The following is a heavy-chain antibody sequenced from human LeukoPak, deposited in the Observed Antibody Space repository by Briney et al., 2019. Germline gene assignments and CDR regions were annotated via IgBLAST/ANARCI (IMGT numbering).Heavy chain of an antibody. CDR1: GFTFSTYS. Sequence: GGSLRLSRAASGFTFSTYSMRWVCQAPGKGLEWVSAISGSGGSTYYADSVKGPFSISRDNSKNTLYLQINSLRPQEPPTSCCAKALAQETVIALHSWGQGTLVTASS. CDR3: AKALAQETVIALHS. CDR2: ISGSGGST. D-gene: IGHD6-13*01. J-gene: IGHJ4*02. V-gene: IGHV3-23*01.